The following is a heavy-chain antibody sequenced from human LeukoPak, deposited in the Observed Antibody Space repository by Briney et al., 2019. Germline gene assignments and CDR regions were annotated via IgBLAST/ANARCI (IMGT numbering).Heavy chain of an antibody. D-gene: IGHD3-3*01. CDR2: MYYSGST. J-gene: IGHJ6*03. CDR1: GGSISTYY. V-gene: IGHV4-59*12. Sequence: SETLSLTCTVSGGSISTYYWSWIRQPPGKGLEWIGYMYYSGSTNYNPSLKSRVTISIDTSKNQFSLKLTSVTAADTAVYYCARAGFWSAYYIGRYYSYMDVWGNGTTVTISS. CDR3: ARAGFWSAYYIGRYYSYMDV.